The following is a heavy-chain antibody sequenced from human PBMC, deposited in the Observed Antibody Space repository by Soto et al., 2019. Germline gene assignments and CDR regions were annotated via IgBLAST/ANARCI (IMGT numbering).Heavy chain of an antibody. CDR1: GGSFGGYF. V-gene: IGHV4-34*02. D-gene: IGHD2-21*02. CDR2: INHGGIT. J-gene: IGHJ6*02. Sequence: QVQLQQWGAGLLKPSETLSLTCDVYGGSFGGYFWSWIRQPPGKGLEWIGEINHGGITNYNPSLKSRITISVDTSKNQFSLKLGSVAAAVAAVYYCARQGAVTVMFYYHGMDVWGQGTSVTVSS. CDR3: ARQGAVTVMFYYHGMDV.